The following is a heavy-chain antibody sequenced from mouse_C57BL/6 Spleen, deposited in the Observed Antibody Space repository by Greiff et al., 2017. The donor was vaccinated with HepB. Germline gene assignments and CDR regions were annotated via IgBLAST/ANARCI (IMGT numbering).Heavy chain of an antibody. CDR3: ARDTVVAVDY. CDR1: GYAFSSYW. J-gene: IGHJ2*01. Sequence: VKLVESGAELVKPGASVKISCKASGYAFSSYWMNWVKQRPGKGLEWIGQIYPGDGDTNYNGKFKGKATLTADKSSSTAYMQLSSLTSEDSAVYFCARDTVVAVDYWGQGTTLTVSS. CDR2: IYPGDGDT. V-gene: IGHV1-80*01. D-gene: IGHD1-1*01.